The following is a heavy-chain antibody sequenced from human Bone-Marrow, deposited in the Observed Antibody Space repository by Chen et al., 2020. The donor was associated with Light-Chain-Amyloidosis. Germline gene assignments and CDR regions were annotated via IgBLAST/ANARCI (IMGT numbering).Heavy chain of an antibody. V-gene: IGHV3-7*01. J-gene: IGHJ3*02. CDR1: GFTFGTYW. D-gene: IGHD1-1*01. Sequence: EVQLVESGGGLVQPGGSLRLSCAASGFTFGTYWMAWVRQAPGKGLEWVANIKGDGSDKYYVDSVRGRFTVSRDNAMNSLYLQMSGLRAEDTGMYYCTRDLNYHHGSAYFDVFDIWGQGTMVTVSS. CDR2: IKGDGSDK. CDR3: TRDLNYHHGSAYFDVFDI.